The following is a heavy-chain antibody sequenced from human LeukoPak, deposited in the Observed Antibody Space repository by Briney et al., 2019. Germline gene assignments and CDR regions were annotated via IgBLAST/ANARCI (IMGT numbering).Heavy chain of an antibody. Sequence: GGSLRLSCAASGFTVSSNCMSWVRQAPGKGLEWVSVIYSGGSTYYADSVKGRFTISRDNSKNTLYLQMNGLRAEDTAVYYCARDREEEQWPGSFEYWGQGTLVTVSS. CDR3: ARDREEEQWPGSFEY. CDR2: IYSGGST. V-gene: IGHV3-66*02. D-gene: IGHD6-19*01. CDR1: GFTVSSNC. J-gene: IGHJ4*02.